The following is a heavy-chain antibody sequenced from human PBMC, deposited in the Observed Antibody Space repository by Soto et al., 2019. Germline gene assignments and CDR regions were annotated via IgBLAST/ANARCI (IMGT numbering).Heavy chain of an antibody. CDR1: GGTFSSYA. V-gene: IGHV1-69*01. J-gene: IGHJ5*02. CDR3: ARDGQGPMTTVTRWFDP. Sequence: QVQLVQSGAEVKKPGSSVKVSCKASGGTFSSYAISWVRQAPGQGLEWLGGIIPIFGTANYAQKFQGRVTITADESKSTAYMELSSLRSEDTAVYYCARDGQGPMTTVTRWFDPWGQGTLVTVSS. CDR2: IIPIFGTA. D-gene: IGHD4-17*01.